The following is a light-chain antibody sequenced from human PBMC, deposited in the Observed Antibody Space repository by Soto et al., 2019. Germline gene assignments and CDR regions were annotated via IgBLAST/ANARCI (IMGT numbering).Light chain of an antibody. J-gene: IGLJ3*02. Sequence: QSALTQPASMSGSPGQSITISCTGTSNDVGGYNYVSWYQQHPGKAPKLMIFEVSNRPSGVSNRFSGSKSGNTASLTISGLQAEDEAYYYCCSYTSTNSRVFGGGTKLTVL. CDR1: SNDVGGYNY. CDR3: CSYTSTNSRV. CDR2: EVS. V-gene: IGLV2-14*01.